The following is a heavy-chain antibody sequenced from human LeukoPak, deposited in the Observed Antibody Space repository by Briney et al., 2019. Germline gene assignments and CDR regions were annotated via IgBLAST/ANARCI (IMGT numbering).Heavy chain of an antibody. CDR1: GFIFSSSW. Sequence: GGSLRLSCAASGFIFSSSWMNWVRQAPGKGLEWVASIKEDGSEKYHVDSVKGRFTISRDNGKNSLYLQMNSLRAEDTAVYYCARGAENYGSGSYVPFDYWGQGTLVTVSS. V-gene: IGHV3-7*05. D-gene: IGHD3-10*01. CDR2: IKEDGSEK. J-gene: IGHJ4*02. CDR3: ARGAENYGSGSYVPFDY.